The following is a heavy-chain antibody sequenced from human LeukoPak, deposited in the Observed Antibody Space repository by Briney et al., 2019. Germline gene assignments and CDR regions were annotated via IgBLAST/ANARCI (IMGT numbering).Heavy chain of an antibody. CDR3: AREYSYGEGWYNWFDP. CDR2: IYYSGST. D-gene: IGHD5-18*01. Sequence: SETLSLTCIVSGGSISSSSYYWAWVRQPPGKGLEWIGSIYYSGSTYYNPSLKSRVTISVDTSKNQFSLKLSSVTAADTAVYYCAREYSYGEGWYNWFDPWGQGTLVTVSS. CDR1: GGSISSSSYY. V-gene: IGHV4-39*07. J-gene: IGHJ5*02.